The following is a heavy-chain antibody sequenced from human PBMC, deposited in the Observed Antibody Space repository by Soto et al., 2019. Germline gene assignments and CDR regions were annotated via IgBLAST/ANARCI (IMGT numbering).Heavy chain of an antibody. D-gene: IGHD4-17*01. CDR3: VSQRTTVPTQAYFDY. Sequence: SETLSLTCTVSGGSVTNSSYYWGWIRQSPGKGLEWIGSVYYGGRSYSKSSVKSRVTISVDTSKNRFSLSLNSVSASDTAVYFCVSQRTTVPTQAYFDYWGPGALVTVSS. CDR2: VYYGGRS. CDR1: GGSVTNSSYY. J-gene: IGHJ4*02. V-gene: IGHV4-39*01.